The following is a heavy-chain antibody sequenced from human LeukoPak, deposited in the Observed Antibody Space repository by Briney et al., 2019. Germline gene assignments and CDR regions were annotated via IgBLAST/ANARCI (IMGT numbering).Heavy chain of an antibody. D-gene: IGHD6-13*01. CDR2: ISSSGSTI. CDR1: GFTFSDYY. Sequence: GGSLRLSCAASGFTFSDYYMNWIRQAPGKGLEWVSYISSSGSTIYYADSVKGRFTISRDNAKKSLYLQMNSLRAEDTAVYYCVRRSSSWNYFDYRGQGTLVTVSS. V-gene: IGHV3-11*01. CDR3: VRRSSSWNYFDY. J-gene: IGHJ4*02.